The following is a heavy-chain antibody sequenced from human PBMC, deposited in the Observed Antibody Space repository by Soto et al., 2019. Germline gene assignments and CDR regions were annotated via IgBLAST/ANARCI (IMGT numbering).Heavy chain of an antibody. J-gene: IGHJ4*02. Sequence: PGGSLRLSCAASGFTVSSNYMSWVRQAPGKGLEWVSLIYSGGSLYYADSVKGRFTTSRDNSKNTLYLQMNSLRSEDTAVYYCASRGYSYGPFDYWGQGTLVTVSS. D-gene: IGHD5-18*01. CDR3: ASRGYSYGPFDY. V-gene: IGHV3-53*05. CDR2: IYSGGSL. CDR1: GFTVSSNY.